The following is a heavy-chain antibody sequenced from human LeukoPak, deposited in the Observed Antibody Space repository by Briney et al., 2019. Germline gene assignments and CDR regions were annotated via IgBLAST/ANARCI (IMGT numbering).Heavy chain of an antibody. CDR2: IYYSGST. Sequence: SETLSLTCTVSGGSISTYYWSWIRQPPGKGLAWIGYIYYSGSTNYNPSLKSRVTISVDTSKNQFSLKLSSVTAADTAVYYCARAGYGSGSYYNWFDPWGQGTLVTVSS. D-gene: IGHD3-10*01. CDR1: GGSISTYY. J-gene: IGHJ5*02. CDR3: ARAGYGSGSYYNWFDP. V-gene: IGHV4-59*01.